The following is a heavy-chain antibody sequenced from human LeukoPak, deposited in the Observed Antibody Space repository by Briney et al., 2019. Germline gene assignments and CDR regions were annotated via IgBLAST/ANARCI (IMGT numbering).Heavy chain of an antibody. CDR2: ISGSGGST. D-gene: IGHD2-2*01. V-gene: IGHV3-23*01. J-gene: IGHJ4*02. Sequence: GGSLRLSCAASGFTFSSYAMSWVRQAPGKGLEWVSAISGSGGSTYYADSVKGRFTISRDNSKNTLYLQMNSLRAEDTAVYYCARDCSSTSCYDAYWGQGTLVTVSS. CDR3: ARDCSSTSCYDAY. CDR1: GFTFSSYA.